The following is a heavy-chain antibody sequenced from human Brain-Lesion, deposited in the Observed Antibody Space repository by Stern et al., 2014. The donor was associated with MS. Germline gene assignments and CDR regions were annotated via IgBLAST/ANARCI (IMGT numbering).Heavy chain of an antibody. CDR1: GGSVGSGSYD. CDR2: IYTTGST. D-gene: IGHD5-18*01. Sequence: QVQLQESGPGLVKPSQTLSLTCTVSGGSVGSGSYDWSWIRQPAGKGLEWIGRIYTTGSTYYNPSLQSRVSLSIDTSKNQFSLKLTSVTAADTAVYYCARDKEDTNMAFRYFDNWGQGTLVTVSS. V-gene: IGHV4-61*02. J-gene: IGHJ4*02. CDR3: ARDKEDTNMAFRYFDN.